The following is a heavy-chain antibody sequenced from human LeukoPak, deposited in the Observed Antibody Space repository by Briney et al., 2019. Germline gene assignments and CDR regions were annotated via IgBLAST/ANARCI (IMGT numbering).Heavy chain of an antibody. CDR1: GVSINTYY. J-gene: IGHJ4*02. Sequence: SETLSLTCTVSGVSINTYYWGWIRQPPGKGLEWIGSIYYSGSPYYNPSLKSRVTISVDTSKNQFSLRLRSVTAADTAVYYCATWRTSKTGFDYWGQGTLVTVSS. V-gene: IGHV4-39*01. CDR3: ATWRTSKTGFDY. CDR2: IYYSGSP. D-gene: IGHD1-1*01.